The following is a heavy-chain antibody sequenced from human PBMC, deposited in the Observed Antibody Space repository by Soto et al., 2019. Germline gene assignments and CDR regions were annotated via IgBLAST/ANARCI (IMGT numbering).Heavy chain of an antibody. V-gene: IGHV1-69*06. J-gene: IGHJ6*02. D-gene: IGHD1-26*01. CDR3: ARALIVGATTGRGNYYYGMDV. CDR1: GGTFSSYA. Sequence: SCKAPGGTFSSYAISWVRQAPGQGLEWMGGIIPIFGTANYAQKFQGRVTITADKSTSTAYMELSSLRSEDTAVYYCARALIVGATTGRGNYYYGMDVWGQGTTVTVSS. CDR2: IIPIFGTA.